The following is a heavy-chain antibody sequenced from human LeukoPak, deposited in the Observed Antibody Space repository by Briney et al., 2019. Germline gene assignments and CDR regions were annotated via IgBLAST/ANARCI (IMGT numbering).Heavy chain of an antibody. CDR1: RCSFANYA. Sequence: GGSLRLSCAASRCSFANYAMTWVRQAPGKGLEWVAIVSGSGSTTYYTDSVKGRFTVSRDNSRNTLYLEMHSLRAEDTAVYYCARETYYAFDYWGQGTLVTVSS. D-gene: IGHD3-10*01. V-gene: IGHV3-23*01. CDR2: VSGSGSTT. J-gene: IGHJ4*02. CDR3: ARETYYAFDY.